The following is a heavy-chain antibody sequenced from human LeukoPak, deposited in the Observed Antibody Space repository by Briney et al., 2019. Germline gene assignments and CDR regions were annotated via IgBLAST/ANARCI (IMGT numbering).Heavy chain of an antibody. D-gene: IGHD6-6*01. CDR2: ISVSGGST. CDR3: AKDFRDGSSSFDY. CDR1: GFTFTSYA. V-gene: IGHV3-23*01. J-gene: IGHJ4*02. Sequence: RGTLRLSCAASGFTFTSYAMSWVRQAPGPGVEWVSAISVSGGSTYYADSVKGRFTISRDNYKTTLYLQMNSLRAEDTAVYYCAKDFRDGSSSFDYWGQGTLVTVSS.